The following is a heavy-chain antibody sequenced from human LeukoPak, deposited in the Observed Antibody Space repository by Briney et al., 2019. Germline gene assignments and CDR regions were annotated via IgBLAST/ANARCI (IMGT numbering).Heavy chain of an antibody. J-gene: IGHJ5*02. D-gene: IGHD2-2*01. CDR1: GGSFSAYY. V-gene: IGHV4-34*01. Sequence: SSETLSLNCAVYGGSFSAYYWSWIRQPPGKELEWIGEINHSGSTNYNPSLKSRATISVETSKKQFSLKLSPVTAADTAVYYCARGPGVVQAAMGYWFDPWGQGTLVTVSS. CDR2: INHSGST. CDR3: ARGPGVVQAAMGYWFDP.